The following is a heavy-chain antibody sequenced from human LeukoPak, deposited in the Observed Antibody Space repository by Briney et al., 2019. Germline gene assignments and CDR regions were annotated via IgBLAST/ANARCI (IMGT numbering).Heavy chain of an antibody. CDR2: ILNSGTTT. J-gene: IGHJ4*02. CDR1: GFTFSSYE. Sequence: QPGGSLRLSCAASGFTFSSYEMNWVRQAPGKGLEWVSYILNSGTTTYYADSVKGRFTISRDNAKNSLYLQMNSLRAGDTGVYYCARDPPDYWGQGILVTVSS. V-gene: IGHV3-48*03. CDR3: ARDPPDY.